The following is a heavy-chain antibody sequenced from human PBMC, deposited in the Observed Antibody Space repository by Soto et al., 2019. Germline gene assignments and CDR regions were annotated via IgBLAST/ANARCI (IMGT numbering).Heavy chain of an antibody. CDR1: GLTVCTKY. J-gene: IGHJ5*02. V-gene: IGHV3-66*01. CDR2: SDSGGST. D-gene: IGHD2-2*01. CDR3: AKDLDVVVPAAFDP. Sequence: GGSPRLSCAASGLTVCTKYMSWVRQEAGGGLEWVSVSDSGGSTYYADSVKGRFTISRDNSKNTLYLQMNSLRAEDTAVYYCAKDLDVVVPAAFDPWGQGTLVTVSS.